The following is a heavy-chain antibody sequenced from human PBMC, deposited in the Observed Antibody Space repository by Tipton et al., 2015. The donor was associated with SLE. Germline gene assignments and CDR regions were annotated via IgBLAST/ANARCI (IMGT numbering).Heavy chain of an antibody. CDR3: ARRGLAYYYGSGRALDI. CDR2: IYYSGST. V-gene: IGHV4-31*11. Sequence: TLSLTCAVYGGSFSGYYWSWIRQHPGKGLEWIGYIYYSGSTYYNPSLKSRVNISVDTSKNQFSLKLSSVTAADTAVYYCARRGLAYYYGSGRALDIWGQGTMVTVSS. J-gene: IGHJ3*02. CDR1: GGSFSGYY. D-gene: IGHD3-10*01.